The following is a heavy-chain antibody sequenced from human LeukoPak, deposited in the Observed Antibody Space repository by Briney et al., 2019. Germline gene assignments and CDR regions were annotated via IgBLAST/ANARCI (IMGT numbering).Heavy chain of an antibody. D-gene: IGHD6-13*01. CDR2: IYHSGTI. CDR3: ARGLGRQQLVSPFDY. V-gene: IGHV4-38-2*02. CDR1: GYSISSGYY. Sequence: TSETLSLTCTVSGYSISSGYYWGWIRQPPGKGLEWLASIYHSGTIYYNTSLKSRVTISVDTSKNQFSLKLTSVTAADTAVYYCARGLGRQQLVSPFDYWGQGTLVTVSS. J-gene: IGHJ4*02.